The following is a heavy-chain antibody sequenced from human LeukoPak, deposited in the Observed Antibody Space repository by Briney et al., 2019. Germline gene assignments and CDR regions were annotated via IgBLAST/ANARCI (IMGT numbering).Heavy chain of an antibody. J-gene: IGHJ3*02. CDR1: GYTLTELS. CDR3: ARVQFRYCSGGSCYSRSAFDI. Sequence: ASVKVSCKVSGYTLTELSMHWVRQAPGKGLEWMGGFDPEDGETIYAQKFQGRVTMTEDTSTDTAYMELSSLRSEDTAVYYCARVQFRYCSGGSCYSRSAFDIWGQGTMVTVSS. CDR2: FDPEDGET. D-gene: IGHD2-15*01. V-gene: IGHV1-24*01.